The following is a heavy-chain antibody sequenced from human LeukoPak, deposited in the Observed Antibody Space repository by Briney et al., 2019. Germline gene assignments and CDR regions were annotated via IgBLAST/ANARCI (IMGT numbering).Heavy chain of an antibody. CDR2: ISSSSSYI. CDR1: GFTFSSYS. CDR3: ARDVSLAVAGANWPDP. D-gene: IGHD6-13*01. J-gene: IGHJ5*02. V-gene: IGHV3-21*01. Sequence: GGSLRLSCAASGFTFSSYSMNWVRQAPGKGLEWVSSISSSSSYIYYADSVKGRFTISRDNAKNSLYLQMNSLRAEDTAVYYCARDVSLAVAGANWPDPWGQGTLVTVSS.